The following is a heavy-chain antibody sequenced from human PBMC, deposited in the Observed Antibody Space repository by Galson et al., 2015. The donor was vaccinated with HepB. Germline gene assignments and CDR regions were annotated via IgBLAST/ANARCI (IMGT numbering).Heavy chain of an antibody. CDR1: GFSLSTSGMC. CDR2: IDWDDDK. D-gene: IGHD2-21*01. CDR3: ARIGPYSGPYGMDV. V-gene: IGHV2-70*11. Sequence: PALVKPTPTLTLTCTFSGFSLSTSGMCVSWIRQPPGKALEWLARIDWDDDKYYSTSLKTRLTISKDTSKNQVVLTMTNMDPVDTATYYCARIGPYSGPYGMDVWGQGTTVTVSS. J-gene: IGHJ6*02.